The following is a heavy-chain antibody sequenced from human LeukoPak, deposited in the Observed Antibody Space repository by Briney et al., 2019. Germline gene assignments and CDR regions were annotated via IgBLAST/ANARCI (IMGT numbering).Heavy chain of an antibody. D-gene: IGHD6-6*01. CDR3: STISSRATRRGHY. V-gene: IGHV3-15*01. CDR1: GFTFSNYG. J-gene: IGHJ4*02. CDR2: IKSKTDGGTT. Sequence: GGSLRLSCAACGFTFSNYGMRCVRQAPGKGLEWVGRIKSKTDGGTTDFAAPVKGRFTISRDDSKNTLYLQMNSLKTENTAVYYCSTISSRATRRGHYWGQGTLVTVSS.